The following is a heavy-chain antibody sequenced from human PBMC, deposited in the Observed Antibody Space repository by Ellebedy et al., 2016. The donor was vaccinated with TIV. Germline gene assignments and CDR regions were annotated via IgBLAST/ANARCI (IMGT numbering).Heavy chain of an antibody. CDR2: INPSGGST. V-gene: IGHV1-46*01. J-gene: IGHJ4*02. D-gene: IGHD3-9*01. CDR1: GYTFTSYY. Sequence: AASVKVSCKASGYTFTSYYMHWVRQAPGQGLEWMGIINPSGGSTSYAQKFQGRVTMTRDTSTSTVYMELSSLRSEDTAVYYCARELGYDILTGYYNDYWGQGTLVTVSS. CDR3: ARELGYDILTGYYNDY.